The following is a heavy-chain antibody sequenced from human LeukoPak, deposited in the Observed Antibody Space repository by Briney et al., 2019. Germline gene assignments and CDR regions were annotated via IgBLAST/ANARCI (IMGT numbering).Heavy chain of an antibody. V-gene: IGHV4-34*01. Sequence: SETLSLTCAVYGGSFSGYYWSWIRQPPGKGLEWIGEINHSGSTNYNPSLKSRVTISVDTSKNQFSLKLSSVTAADTAVYYCARLVPAAPQRYYYYYMDVWGKGTTVTVSS. CDR1: GGSFSGYY. CDR2: INHSGST. D-gene: IGHD2-2*01. CDR3: ARLVPAAPQRYYYYYMDV. J-gene: IGHJ6*03.